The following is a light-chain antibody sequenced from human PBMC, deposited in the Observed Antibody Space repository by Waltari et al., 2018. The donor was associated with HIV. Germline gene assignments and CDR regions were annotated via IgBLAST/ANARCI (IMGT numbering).Light chain of an antibody. CDR1: GLRSPY. Sequence: SSELTQDPAVSVALGQTVRITCRGDGLRSPYASRYQQKPGQAPLLVIYGNNNRPSGIPDRFSGSTSGNTASLTVTGTQAEDEADYYCNFRDSSGNHVIFGGGTKLTVL. CDR2: GNN. J-gene: IGLJ2*01. CDR3: NFRDSSGNHVI. V-gene: IGLV3-19*01.